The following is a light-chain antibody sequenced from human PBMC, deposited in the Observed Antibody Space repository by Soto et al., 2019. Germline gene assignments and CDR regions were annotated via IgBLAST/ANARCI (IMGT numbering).Light chain of an antibody. CDR3: QVWEATGDQVV. CDR1: NVGSRS. J-gene: IGLJ2*01. V-gene: IGLV3-21*01. CDR2: YDS. Sequence: SYELTQPPSVSVAPGETARISCGGNNVGSRSVHWYQQKPGQAPFLVIYYDSDRPSGIPERFSGSNSGYTATLIISRVEAGDEADYYCQVWEATGDQVVFGGGTKLTVL.